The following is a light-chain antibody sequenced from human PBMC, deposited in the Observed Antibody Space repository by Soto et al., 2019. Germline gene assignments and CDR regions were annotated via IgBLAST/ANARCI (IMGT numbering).Light chain of an antibody. V-gene: IGKV1-39*01. CDR2: ATS. J-gene: IGKJ2*01. Sequence: DIPMTQSPSSLSASVGDRVTITCRASQIIANYLNWYQQKPGKAPKLLIYATSSLQSGVPSRFSGSGSGTDFTLTISSLQPEDFATYHCQQSFSTPNTFGQGTKLEI. CDR3: QQSFSTPNT. CDR1: QIIANY.